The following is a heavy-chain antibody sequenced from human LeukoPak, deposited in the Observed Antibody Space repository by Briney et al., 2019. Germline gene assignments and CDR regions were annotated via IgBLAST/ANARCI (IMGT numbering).Heavy chain of an antibody. V-gene: IGHV6-1*01. CDR1: GDSVSSNSAA. D-gene: IGHD3-9*01. J-gene: IGHJ5*02. Sequence: SQTLSHTCAISGDSVSSNSAAWNWIRQSPSRGLEWLGRTYYRSKWYNDYAVSVKSRITINPDTSKNQFSLQLNSVTPEDTAVYYCARDLIAPPKFLTGAPHWFDPWGQGTLVTVSS. CDR2: TYYRSKWYN. CDR3: ARDLIAPPKFLTGAPHWFDP.